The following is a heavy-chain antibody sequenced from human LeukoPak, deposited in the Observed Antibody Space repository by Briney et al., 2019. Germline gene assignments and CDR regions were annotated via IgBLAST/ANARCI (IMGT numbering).Heavy chain of an antibody. Sequence: SETLSLTCTVSGYSISSGYYWGWIRQPPGKGLEWIGSIYHSGSTYYNPSLKSRVTISVDTSKNQFSLKLSSVTAADTAVYYCARGSFMGGSGSYYTYYFDYWGQGTLVTVSS. V-gene: IGHV4-38-2*02. CDR3: ARGSFMGGSGSYYTYYFDY. D-gene: IGHD3-10*01. CDR1: GYSISSGYY. J-gene: IGHJ4*02. CDR2: IYHSGST.